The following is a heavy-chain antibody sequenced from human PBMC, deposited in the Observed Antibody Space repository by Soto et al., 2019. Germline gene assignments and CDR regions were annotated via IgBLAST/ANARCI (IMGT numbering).Heavy chain of an antibody. CDR1: GFTFFSYG. CDR2: ISYDGSNK. V-gene: IGHV3-30*18. Sequence: GGSLRLSCAASGFTFFSYGMHWVRQAPGKGLEWVAVISYDGSNKYYGDSVKGRFTISRDNSKNTLYLQMNSLRADDTAVYYCAKDRAGDIYVAARSGLDYWGQGTLVTVSS. D-gene: IGHD3-3*01. CDR3: AKDRAGDIYVAARSGLDY. J-gene: IGHJ4*02.